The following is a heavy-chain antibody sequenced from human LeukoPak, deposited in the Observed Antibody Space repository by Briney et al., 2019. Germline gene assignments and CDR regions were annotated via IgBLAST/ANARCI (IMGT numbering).Heavy chain of an antibody. J-gene: IGHJ1*01. Sequence: GGSLRLSCAASGFTFSDYYMHWIRQTPGMGLEWVSHISGSGRVIYYADSVMGRFSISRDNARNSVYLQMDNVRAEDTAVYFCARPVLVGAIQPPAKYFKHWGQGTLVLVS. D-gene: IGHD1-26*01. V-gene: IGHV3-11*01. CDR1: GFTFSDYY. CDR3: ARPVLVGAIQPPAKYFKH. CDR2: ISGSGRVI.